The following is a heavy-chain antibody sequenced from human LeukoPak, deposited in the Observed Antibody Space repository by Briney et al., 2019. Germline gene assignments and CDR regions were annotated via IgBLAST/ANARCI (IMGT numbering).Heavy chain of an antibody. CDR2: IYYGGST. CDR1: GASISSDY. V-gene: IGHV4-59*01. Sequence: PSETLSLTRTVAGASISSDYCSWIRQPPGKGLEWLGYIYYGGSTNYNPSLKSRDTISVDTSKNQFSLKLSSVTAADTAVYYCARNDFWSGYDAFDIWGQGTMVTVSS. D-gene: IGHD3-3*01. J-gene: IGHJ3*02. CDR3: ARNDFWSGYDAFDI.